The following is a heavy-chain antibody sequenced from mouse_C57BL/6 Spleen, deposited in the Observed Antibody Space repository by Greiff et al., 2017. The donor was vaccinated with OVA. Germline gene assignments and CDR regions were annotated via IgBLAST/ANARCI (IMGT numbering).Heavy chain of an antibody. CDR1: GYTFTDYE. V-gene: IGHV1-15*01. J-gene: IGHJ2*01. CDR2: IDPETGGT. D-gene: IGHD1-1*01. CDR3: TRNYGSNPYYFDY. Sequence: QVQLKQSGAELVRPGASVTLSCKASGYTFTDYEMHWVKQTPVHGLEWIGAIDPETGGTAYNQKFKGTAILTADKSSSTAYMELRSLTSEDSAVYYCTRNYGSNPYYFDYWGQGTTLTVSS.